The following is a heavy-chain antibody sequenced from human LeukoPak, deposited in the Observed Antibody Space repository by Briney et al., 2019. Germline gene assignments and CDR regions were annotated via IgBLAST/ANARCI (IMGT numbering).Heavy chain of an antibody. V-gene: IGHV4-30-2*01. Sequence: SQTLSLTCAVSGGSISSGAYSWSWIRQPPGKGLEWIGYIYHSGSTYYNPSLKSRVTISVDRSKNQFSLKLSSVTAADTAVNYCARDLGQWLVQPHFDYWGQGTLVTVSS. CDR3: ARDLGQWLVQPHFDY. CDR2: IYHSGST. J-gene: IGHJ4*02. CDR1: GGSISSGAYS. D-gene: IGHD6-19*01.